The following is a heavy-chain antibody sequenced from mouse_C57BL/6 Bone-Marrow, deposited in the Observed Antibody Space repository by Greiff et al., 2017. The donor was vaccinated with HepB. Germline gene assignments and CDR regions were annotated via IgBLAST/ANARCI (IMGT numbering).Heavy chain of an antibody. CDR1: GFTFSSYG. CDR2: ISSGGSYT. CDR3: ARRGDSLYAMVY. Sequence: EVQRVESGGDLVKPGGSLKLSCAASGFTFSSYGMSWVRQTPDKRLEWVATISSGGSYTYYPDSVKGRFTISRDNAKNALYLQMSSLKSEDTAMYYCARRGDSLYAMVYWGQGTSVTVSS. D-gene: IGHD2-13*01. V-gene: IGHV5-6*01. J-gene: IGHJ4*01.